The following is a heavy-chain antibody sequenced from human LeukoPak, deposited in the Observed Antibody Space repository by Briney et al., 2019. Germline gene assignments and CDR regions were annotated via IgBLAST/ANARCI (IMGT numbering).Heavy chain of an antibody. D-gene: IGHD3-3*01. CDR3: ARLSTRLLDH. Sequence: NRGESLKISCKGSAVTFNNYWIGWVRQLPGKGLDWMGIIYPGDSETRYSPSFQGQVTMSVDKSINTAYLHWGSLKASDTAMCFCARLSTRLLDHWGQGTRVTVSS. CDR2: IYPGDSET. CDR1: AVTFNNYW. V-gene: IGHV5-51*01. J-gene: IGHJ4*02.